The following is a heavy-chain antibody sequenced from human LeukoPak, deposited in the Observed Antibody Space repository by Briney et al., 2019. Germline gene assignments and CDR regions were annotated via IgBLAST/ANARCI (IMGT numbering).Heavy chain of an antibody. J-gene: IGHJ4*02. D-gene: IGHD3-16*02. Sequence: SETLSLTCTVSGGSISSSSYYWGWIRQPPGKGLEWIGSIYYSGSTYYNPSLKSRVTISVDKSKNQFSLKLSSVTAADTAVYYCARSPTKRDTEDYWGQGTLVTVSS. V-gene: IGHV4-39*07. CDR3: ARSPTKRDTEDY. CDR1: GGSISSSSYY. CDR2: IYYSGST.